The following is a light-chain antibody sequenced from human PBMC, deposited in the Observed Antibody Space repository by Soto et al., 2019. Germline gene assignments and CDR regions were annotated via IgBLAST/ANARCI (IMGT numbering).Light chain of an antibody. CDR1: SSDVGSYNL. Sequence: QSVRTHPASGTGSHVQSLRITNNGTSSDVGSYNLVSWYQQHPGKAPKLMIYEGSKRPSGVSNRFSGSKSGNTASLTISGLQAEDEADYYCCSYAGSFYVFGTGTKVTVL. J-gene: IGLJ1*01. CDR3: CSYAGSFYV. V-gene: IGLV2-23*01. CDR2: EGS.